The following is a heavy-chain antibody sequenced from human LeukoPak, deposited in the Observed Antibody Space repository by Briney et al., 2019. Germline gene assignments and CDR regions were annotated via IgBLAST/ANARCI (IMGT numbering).Heavy chain of an antibody. V-gene: IGHV3-33*01. D-gene: IGHD3-10*01. CDR2: IWEDGTNI. Sequence: GGSLRLSCAASGFTFSIYGMHWVRQAPGKGLEFVAGIWEDGTNIHYADSVKGRFTISIDNSKNTLYLQMNRLKTEDTAVYYCTTTAMVRGVMYPVDYWGQGTLVTVSS. CDR3: TTTAMVRGVMYPVDY. J-gene: IGHJ4*02. CDR1: GFTFSIYG.